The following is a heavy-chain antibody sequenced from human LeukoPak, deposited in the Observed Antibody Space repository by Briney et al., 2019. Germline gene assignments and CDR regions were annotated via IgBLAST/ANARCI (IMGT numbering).Heavy chain of an antibody. Sequence: SETLSLTCTVSGGSISSSTYYWVWIRQPPGKGLEWIATIYYSGSTYYNPSLKSRVTISVDTSNNQFSLTLSSVTAADMAMYYCARHSDYVGDSSLDTDAFDVWGRGTMVTVSS. D-gene: IGHD4-23*01. J-gene: IGHJ3*01. CDR3: ARHSDYVGDSSLDTDAFDV. CDR1: GGSISSSTYY. CDR2: IYYSGST. V-gene: IGHV4-39*01.